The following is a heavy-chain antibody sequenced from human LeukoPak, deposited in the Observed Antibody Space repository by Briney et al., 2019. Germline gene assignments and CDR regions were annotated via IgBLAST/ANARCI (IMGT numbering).Heavy chain of an antibody. CDR3: ARDGDLYKHFDY. J-gene: IGHJ4*02. D-gene: IGHD3-10*01. V-gene: IGHV3-11*01. CDR1: GFTFSDYY. Sequence: PGGSLRLPCAASGFTFSDYYMSWIRQAPGKGLEWVSYITNSGSTIYYADSVKGRFTISRDNAKNSLYLQMNSLRAEDTAVYYCARDGDLYKHFDYWGQGTLVTVSS. CDR2: ITNSGSTI.